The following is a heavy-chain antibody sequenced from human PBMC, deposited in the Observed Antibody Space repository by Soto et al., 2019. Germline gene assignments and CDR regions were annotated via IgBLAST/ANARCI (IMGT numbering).Heavy chain of an antibody. CDR1: GFTIRNYA. Sequence: EVPVLESGGGLVQPGGSLRLSCAASGFTIRNYAMSWVRQAPGKALEWVAGISGTTDRTYYRDSVEGRFTIFKDTSKNTLYLEMNSLRAEDTALYRCEGSWTWGQGTLVTVSS. D-gene: IGHD5-12*01. CDR2: ISGTTDRT. V-gene: IGHV3-23*02. CDR3: EGSWT. J-gene: IGHJ1*01.